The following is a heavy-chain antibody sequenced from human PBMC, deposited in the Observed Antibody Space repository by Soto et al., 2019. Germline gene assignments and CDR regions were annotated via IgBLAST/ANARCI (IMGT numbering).Heavy chain of an antibody. CDR2: INHSGST. V-gene: IGHV4-34*01. Sequence: KPSETLSLTCAVYGGSFSGYYWSWIRQPPGEGLEWIGEINHSGSTNYNPSLKSRVTISVDTSKNQFSLKLSSVTAADTAVYYCARRLITIFGVVLTYGMDVWDQGTTVTVSS. CDR1: GGSFSGYY. D-gene: IGHD3-3*01. J-gene: IGHJ6*02. CDR3: ARRLITIFGVVLTYGMDV.